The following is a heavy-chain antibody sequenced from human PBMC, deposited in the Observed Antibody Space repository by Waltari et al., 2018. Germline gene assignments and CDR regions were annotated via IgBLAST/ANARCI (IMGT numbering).Heavy chain of an antibody. Sequence: EVQLVETGGGLSQPGESLRLSCVASGFNVSDKYMDWVRQAPGKGLGWVSVVYSGGASTYVDSVRSRFTITSDDSKNILFLQMNNLRADDSAVYYCATKMGTGAGYLDLWGRGTLVTVSS. D-gene: IGHD1-1*01. CDR1: GFNVSDKY. CDR2: VYSGGAS. CDR3: ATKMGTGAGYLDL. V-gene: IGHV3-53*02. J-gene: IGHJ2*01.